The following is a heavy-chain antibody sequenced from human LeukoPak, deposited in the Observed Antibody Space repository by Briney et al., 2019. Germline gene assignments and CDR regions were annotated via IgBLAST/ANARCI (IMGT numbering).Heavy chain of an antibody. J-gene: IGHJ4*02. Sequence: ASVTVSCKASGYTFTSYYMHWVRQAPGQGLEWMGIINPSGGSTSYAQKFQGRVTMTRDTSTSTVYMELSSLRSEDTAVYYCARDARSYDSSGHYPPAAYFDYWGQGTLVTVSS. V-gene: IGHV1-46*01. CDR3: ARDARSYDSSGHYPPAAYFDY. CDR2: INPSGGST. D-gene: IGHD3-22*01. CDR1: GYTFTSYY.